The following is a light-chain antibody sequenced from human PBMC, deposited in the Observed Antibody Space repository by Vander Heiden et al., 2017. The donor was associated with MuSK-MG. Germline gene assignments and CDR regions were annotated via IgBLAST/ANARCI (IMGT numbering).Light chain of an antibody. CDR3: MSFTNRNTWL. Sequence: QSALTQPASVSGSPGQSIAISCTGTSSDVGAYNHVPWYQHYPGKAPKLIIYEVSSRPSGVSDRFSGSKSGNTASLTISGLQAEDEGDYYCMSFTNRNTWLFGGGTQLTVL. J-gene: IGLJ3*02. CDR1: SSDVGAYNH. CDR2: EVS. V-gene: IGLV2-14*01.